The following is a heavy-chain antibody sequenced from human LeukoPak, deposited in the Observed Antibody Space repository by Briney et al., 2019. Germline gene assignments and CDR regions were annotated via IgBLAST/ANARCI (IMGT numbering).Heavy chain of an antibody. CDR2: MNPNSGNT. CDR1: GYTFTSYD. CDR3: AREVTMIVVANDAFDI. D-gene: IGHD3-22*01. V-gene: IGHV1-8*01. Sequence: GASVKVSCKASGYTFTSYDINWVRQATGQGLEWMGWMNPNSGNTGYAQKFQGRVTMTRNTSISTVYMELSSLRSEDTAVYYCAREVTMIVVANDAFDIWGQGTMVTVSS. J-gene: IGHJ3*02.